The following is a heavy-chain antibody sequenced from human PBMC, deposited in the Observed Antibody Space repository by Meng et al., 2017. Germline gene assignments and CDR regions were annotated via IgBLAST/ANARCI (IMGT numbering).Heavy chain of an antibody. CDR2: ISSSSSYI. Sequence: VQVVGSGGRLVKPGRSLGCSCASSGFTCSSDSMNWVRQAPGKGLEWVSSISSSSSYIYYADSVKGRFTISRDNAKNSLYLQMNSLRAEDTAVYYCARESHSSGWTYWGQGTLVTVSS. CDR1: GFTCSSDS. J-gene: IGHJ4*02. V-gene: IGHV3-21*01. D-gene: IGHD6-19*01. CDR3: ARESHSSGWTY.